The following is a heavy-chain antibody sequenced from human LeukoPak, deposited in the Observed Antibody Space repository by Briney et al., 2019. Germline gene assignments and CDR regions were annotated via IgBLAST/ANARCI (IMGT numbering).Heavy chain of an antibody. D-gene: IGHD3-22*01. V-gene: IGHV3-30*01. CDR1: VFILIAYP. CDR2: ISCDGSNE. J-gene: IGHJ4*02. Sequence: GRALRLSRAPPVFILIAYPMHSVRQAPGKGLERVAGISCDGSNEYSAHSVKGRFTMSRDNSKNTLYLQVNSLRPEDTAVYYCARDPGNYYDSSGFYYGWGEGTLVTVSS. CDR3: ARDPGNYYDSSGFYYG.